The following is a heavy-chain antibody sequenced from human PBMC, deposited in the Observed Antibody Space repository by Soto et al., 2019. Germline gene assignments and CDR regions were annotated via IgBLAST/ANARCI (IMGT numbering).Heavy chain of an antibody. Sequence: EVQLVESGGGLVQPGGSLRLSCAASGCTFSRYEMNWVRQAPGKGLEWVSYIGSSGSTIYYADSVKGRFTISRDNAKNSLYLQMNSLRAEDTAVYFCARDECSAWYIDYWGQGTLVTVSS. V-gene: IGHV3-48*03. D-gene: IGHD6-19*01. CDR2: IGSSGSTI. J-gene: IGHJ4*02. CDR3: ARDECSAWYIDY. CDR1: GCTFSRYE.